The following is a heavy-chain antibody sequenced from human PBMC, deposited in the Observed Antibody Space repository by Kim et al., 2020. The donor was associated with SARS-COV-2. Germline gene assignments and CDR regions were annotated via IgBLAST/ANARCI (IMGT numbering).Heavy chain of an antibody. D-gene: IGHD3-10*01. V-gene: IGHV3-23*01. Sequence: VKGRFTISRDHSRNTLYLQMNSRRAEDTAVYYCAKADLTMVRGVTPFDYWGQGTLVTVSS. CDR3: AKADLTMVRGVTPFDY. J-gene: IGHJ4*02.